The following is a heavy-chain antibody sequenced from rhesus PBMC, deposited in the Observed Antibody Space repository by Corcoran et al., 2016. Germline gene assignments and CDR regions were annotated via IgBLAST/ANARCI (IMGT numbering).Heavy chain of an antibody. V-gene: IGHV4-80*01. CDR3: ARDRSFGNSYGLDS. Sequence: QVQLQESGPGLVKPSETLSLTCTVSGASISNNWWSWIRQSPGKGLERIGEIVGYSESINYNPSLKSRVTISKDASKNQFFLKLNSVTAADTAVYYCARDRSFGNSYGLDSWGQGVVVTVSS. D-gene: IGHD4-35*01. J-gene: IGHJ6*01. CDR2: IVGYSESI. CDR1: GASISNNW.